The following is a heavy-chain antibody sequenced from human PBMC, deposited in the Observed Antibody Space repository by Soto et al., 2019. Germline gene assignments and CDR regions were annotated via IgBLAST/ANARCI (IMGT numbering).Heavy chain of an antibody. CDR3: ATGVGSSTRPY. CDR1: GFTFTKYY. V-gene: IGHV3-7*03. CDR2: IKQDGSDE. Sequence: PGGSLRLSCAASGFTFTKYYMSWVRQAPGKGLEWVANIKQDGSDEKYVGSVKGRFTISRDNAKNSLYLQMNSLRLEDTAVYYCATGVGSSTRPYWGQGTLVTVSS. D-gene: IGHD3-3*01. J-gene: IGHJ4*02.